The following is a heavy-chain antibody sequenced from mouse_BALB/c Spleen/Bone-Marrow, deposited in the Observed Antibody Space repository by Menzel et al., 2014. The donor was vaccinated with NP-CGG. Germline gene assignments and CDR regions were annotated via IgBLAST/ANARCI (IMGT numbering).Heavy chain of an antibody. J-gene: IGHJ3*01. Sequence: EVQLQESGGGLVKSGGSLKLSCAASGFTFXNYGMSWVRQTPEKRLEWVATISGGGSYTFYSDSVKGRFTISRDNAKNNLYLQLSSLRSEDTALYYCARHAYYDQTEVSFVYWGQGTLVTVSA. CDR2: ISGGGSYT. CDR1: GFTFXNYG. D-gene: IGHD2-4*01. CDR3: ARHAYYDQTEVSFVY. V-gene: IGHV5-9-2*01.